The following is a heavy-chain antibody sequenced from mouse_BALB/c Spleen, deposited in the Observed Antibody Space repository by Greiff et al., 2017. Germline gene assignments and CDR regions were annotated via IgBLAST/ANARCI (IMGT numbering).Heavy chain of an antibody. CDR1: GFTFSDYY. CDR3: ARSLQRGFAY. D-gene: IGHD2-10*01. V-gene: IGHV5-4*02. Sequence: EVKLVESGGGLVKPGGSLKLSCAASGFTFSDYYMYWVRQTPEKRLEWVATISDGGSYTYYPDSVKGRFTISRDNAKNNLYLQMSSLKSEDTAMYYCARSLQRGFAYWGQGTLVTVSA. CDR2: ISDGGSYT. J-gene: IGHJ3*01.